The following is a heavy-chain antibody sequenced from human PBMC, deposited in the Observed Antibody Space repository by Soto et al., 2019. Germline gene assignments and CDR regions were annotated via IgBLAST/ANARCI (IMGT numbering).Heavy chain of an antibody. Sequence: ASVKVSCKSSGYTFNSYGITWVRQAPGQGLEWIGWISAYNGKTNYAQNLQGRVTMTTDTSTSTAHMELRSLIFDDTAVYFCARRPRDRAPDFWGQGTLVT. J-gene: IGHJ4*02. CDR1: GYTFNSYG. D-gene: IGHD3-22*01. CDR2: ISAYNGKT. CDR3: ARRPRDRAPDF. V-gene: IGHV1-18*01.